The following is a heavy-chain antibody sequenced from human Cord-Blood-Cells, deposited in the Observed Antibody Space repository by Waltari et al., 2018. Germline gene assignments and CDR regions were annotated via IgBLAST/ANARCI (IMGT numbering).Heavy chain of an antibody. V-gene: IGHV1-69*01. D-gene: IGHD2-2*01. CDR2: FSPIFGTA. J-gene: IGHJ3*02. Sequence: QVQLVQSGAEVKKPGSSVKVSCKASGGTFSSYAISWVRQAPGQGLEWSGGFSPIFGTANDAQKFQGRVTITADESTSTAYMELSSLRSEDTAVYYCARPSQYCSSTSCYAFDIWDQGTMVTVSS. CDR1: GGTFSSYA. CDR3: ARPSQYCSSTSCYAFDI.